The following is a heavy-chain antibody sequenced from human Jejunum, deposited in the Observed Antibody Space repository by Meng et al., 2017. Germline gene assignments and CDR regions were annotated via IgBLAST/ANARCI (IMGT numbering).Heavy chain of an antibody. D-gene: IGHD1-26*01. Sequence: QIQLQQSVPGLVKPSQTLPLTRAISGGSVFSNSAGWNWIRQSPSRGLEWLGRTYYRSKWYIDYAVSVKSRITINPDTSKNQFSLHLNSVTPEDTAVYYCAGGGLVRSTRGYFDYWGQGTLVTVSS. CDR2: TYYRSKWYI. V-gene: IGHV6-1*01. CDR3: AGGGLVRSTRGYFDY. CDR1: GGSVFSNSAG. J-gene: IGHJ4*02.